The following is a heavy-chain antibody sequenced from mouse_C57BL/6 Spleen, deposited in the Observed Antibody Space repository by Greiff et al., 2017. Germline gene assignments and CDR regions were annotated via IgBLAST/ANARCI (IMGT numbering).Heavy chain of an antibody. V-gene: IGHV1-61*01. CDR1: CYTFTSYW. J-gene: IGHJ2*01. Sequence: QVQLKQPGAELVRPGSSVKLSSKASCYTFTSYWMDWVKQRPGQGLAWIGNIYPSDSETHYNLTIKDKATLTVDKSSSTAYMQRSSLTSEDAAVYDGAREAYDYDRGYFDYWGKGTTLTVSS. CDR2: IYPSDSET. CDR3: AREAYDYDRGYFDY. D-gene: IGHD2-4*01.